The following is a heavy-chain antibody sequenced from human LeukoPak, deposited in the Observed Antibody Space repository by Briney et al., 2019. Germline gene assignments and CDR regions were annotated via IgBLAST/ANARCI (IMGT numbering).Heavy chain of an antibody. CDR3: VRNFDS. CDR2: ITSSSSTI. Sequence: PGGSLRLSCAASGFTFTSCTMNWVRQAPGKGLEWVSYITSSSSTIYYADSVKGRFTMSRDNAENSLYLQMNSLRAEDTAVYYCVRNFDSWGQGTLVTVSS. CDR1: GFTFTSCT. V-gene: IGHV3-48*01. D-gene: IGHD2/OR15-2a*01. J-gene: IGHJ4*02.